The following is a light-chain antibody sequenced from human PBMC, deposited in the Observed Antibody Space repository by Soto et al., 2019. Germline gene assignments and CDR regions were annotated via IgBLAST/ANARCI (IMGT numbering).Light chain of an antibody. Sequence: QSALTQPASVSGSPGQSITISCTGTSSDIGGYNYVSWYQQHPGKAPKLMIYDVSNRPSGVSNRFSGSKSGNTASLTISGLQAEDVADYYCSALAVSITLVFGGGTKLTV. CDR2: DVS. CDR3: SALAVSITLV. CDR1: SSDIGGYNY. J-gene: IGLJ2*01. V-gene: IGLV2-14*01.